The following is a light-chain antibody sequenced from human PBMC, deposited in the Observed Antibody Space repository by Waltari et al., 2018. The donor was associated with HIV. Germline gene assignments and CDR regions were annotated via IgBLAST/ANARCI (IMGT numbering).Light chain of an antibody. J-gene: IGKJ1*01. CDR1: QTFNTY. CDR3: QQSYSSPRT. CDR2: ATS. Sequence: DIQMTQSPSSLSASVGDRASITCRASQTFNTYLNWYQQKPGKAPNLLIFATSTLQSGVPSRFSGSGSGTDFTLTISSLQPEDFATYYCQQSYSSPRTFGQGTKVEVK. V-gene: IGKV1-39*01.